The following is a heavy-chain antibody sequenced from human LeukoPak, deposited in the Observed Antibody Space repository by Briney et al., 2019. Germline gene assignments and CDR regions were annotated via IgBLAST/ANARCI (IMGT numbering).Heavy chain of an antibody. CDR3: AREGGTVVTPGWFDP. J-gene: IGHJ5*02. CDR1: GYTFTSYA. V-gene: IGHV7-4-1*02. D-gene: IGHD4-23*01. CDR2: INTNTGNP. Sequence: ASVKVSCKASGYTFTSYAMNWVRQAPGQGLEWMGWINTNTGNPTYAQGFTGWFVFSLDTSVSTAYLQISSLKAEDTAVYYCAREGGTVVTPGWFDPWGQGTLVTVSS.